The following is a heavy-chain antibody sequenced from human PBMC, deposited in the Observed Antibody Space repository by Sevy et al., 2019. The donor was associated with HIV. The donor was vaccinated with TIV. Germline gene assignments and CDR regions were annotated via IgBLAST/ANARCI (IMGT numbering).Heavy chain of an antibody. J-gene: IGHJ6*02. Sequence: GESLKISCKGSGYSFTSYWIGWVRQMPGKGLEWMGIIYPGDSDTRYSPSFQGQVTISADKSISTAYLQWSSLKASDTAMYYCARSGYISGWYYYYGMDVWGQGTTVTVSS. CDR3: ARSGYISGWYYYYGMDV. CDR2: IYPGDSDT. V-gene: IGHV5-51*01. CDR1: GYSFTSYW. D-gene: IGHD6-19*01.